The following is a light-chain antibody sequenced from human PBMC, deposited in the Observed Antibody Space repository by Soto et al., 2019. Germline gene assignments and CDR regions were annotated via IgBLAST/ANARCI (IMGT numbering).Light chain of an antibody. CDR2: DVS. Sequence: QSVLTQPASVSGSPGQSITISCTGTSSDVGGSKYVSWYQQHPGQALKLMIYDVSNRPSGISDRFSGSKSGYTASLTISGLQTEDEADYYCSSYGGSSSALSVFGTGTKLTVL. CDR3: SSYGGSSSALSV. CDR1: SSDVGGSKY. J-gene: IGLJ1*01. V-gene: IGLV2-14*03.